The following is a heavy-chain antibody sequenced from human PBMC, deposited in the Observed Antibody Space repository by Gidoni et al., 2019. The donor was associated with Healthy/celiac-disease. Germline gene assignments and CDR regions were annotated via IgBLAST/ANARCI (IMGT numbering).Heavy chain of an antibody. CDR2: IYPGDSDT. CDR1: GYSFTSYW. V-gene: IGHV5-51*01. J-gene: IGHJ6*03. D-gene: IGHD2-2*01. Sequence: EVQLVQSGAEVKKPGESLKISCKGSGYSFTSYWIGWVRQMPGKGLEWMGIIYPGDSDTRYSPSFQGQVTISADKSISTAYLQWSSLKASDTAMYYCARTLEATRYCSSTSCYGRAYYYYYMDVWGKGTTVTVSS. CDR3: ARTLEATRYCSSTSCYGRAYYYYYMDV.